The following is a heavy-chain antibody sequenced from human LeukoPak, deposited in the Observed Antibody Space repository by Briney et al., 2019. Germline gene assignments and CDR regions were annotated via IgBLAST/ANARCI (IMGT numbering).Heavy chain of an antibody. CDR1: GFTFSSYW. CDR2: ISSSSSTI. Sequence: GGSLRLSCAASGFTFSSYWMSWVRQAPGKGLEWVSYISSSSSTIYYADSVKGRFTISRDNAKNSLYLQMNSLRAEDTAVYYCAKVRDYGGNGWGQGTLVTVSS. D-gene: IGHD4-23*01. J-gene: IGHJ4*02. CDR3: AKVRDYGGNG. V-gene: IGHV3-48*04.